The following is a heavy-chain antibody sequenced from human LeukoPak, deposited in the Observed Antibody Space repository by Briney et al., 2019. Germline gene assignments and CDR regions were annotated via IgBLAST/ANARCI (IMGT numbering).Heavy chain of an antibody. J-gene: IGHJ4*02. CDR3: ARAAAAAGHFDY. CDR2: INHSGST. D-gene: IGHD6-13*01. CDR1: GGSFSGYY. V-gene: IGHV4-34*01. Sequence: SETLSLTCAVYGGSFSGYYWSWIRQPPGKGLEWIGEINHSGSTNYNPSLKSRVTISVDTSKNQFSLELSSVTAADTAVYYCARAAAAAGHFDYWGQGTLVTVSS.